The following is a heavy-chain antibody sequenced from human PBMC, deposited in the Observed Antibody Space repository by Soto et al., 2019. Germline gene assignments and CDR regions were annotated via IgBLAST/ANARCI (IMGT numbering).Heavy chain of an antibody. D-gene: IGHD1-1*01. CDR3: AREMEGDAFDI. Sequence: SETLSLTCAVYGGSFSGYYWSWIRQPPGKGLEWIGEINHSGSTNYNPSLKSRVTISVDTAKNQFSLKLSSVTAADTAVYCCAREMEGDAFDIWGQGTMVTVSS. V-gene: IGHV4-34*01. CDR1: GGSFSGYY. CDR2: INHSGST. J-gene: IGHJ3*02.